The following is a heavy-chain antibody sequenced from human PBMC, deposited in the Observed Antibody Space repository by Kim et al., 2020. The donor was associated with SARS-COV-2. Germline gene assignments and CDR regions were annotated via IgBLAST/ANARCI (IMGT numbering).Heavy chain of an antibody. CDR1: GYTFTSYA. CDR2: IDADNGNT. Sequence: ASVKVSCKASGYTFTSYAFHWVRQAPGQRLEWMGWIDADNGNTKYSQKFPGRVTITRDTSASTAYMELSSLRSEDTAVYYCARNEDYWGQGTLVTVSS. J-gene: IGHJ4*02. CDR3: ARNEDY. V-gene: IGHV1-3*01.